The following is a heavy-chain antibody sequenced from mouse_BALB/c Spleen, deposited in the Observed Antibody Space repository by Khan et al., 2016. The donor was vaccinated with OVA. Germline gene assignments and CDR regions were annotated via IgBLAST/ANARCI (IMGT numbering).Heavy chain of an antibody. J-gene: IGHJ3*01. CDR2: IDPANGNT. D-gene: IGHD2-4*01. V-gene: IGHV14-3*02. Sequence: DVKLQESGAELVKPGASVKLSCTASGFNIKDTYMHWVKQRPEQGLEWIGRIDPANGNTKYDPKFQGKATITADTSSNTAYLQLSSLTSEDTAVYYGAGPRSTMIPWCTYWGQGTLVTVSA. CDR1: GFNIKDTY. CDR3: AGPRSTMIPWCTY.